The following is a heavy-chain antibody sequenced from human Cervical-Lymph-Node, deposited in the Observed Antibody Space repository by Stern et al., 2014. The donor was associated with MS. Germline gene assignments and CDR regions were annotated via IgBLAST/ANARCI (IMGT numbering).Heavy chain of an antibody. Sequence: VQLVESGPGLVKPSQTLSLSCAVSGDSISGSSDYWSWIRQPAGRGLGWIGRIYPSGSTSYNPSLRSRVTMSVDTSQHPFSLKLSSVTAADTAVYYCARGSREVLLPRFYFDYWGQGTLVTVSS. V-gene: IGHV4-61*02. CDR2: IYPSGST. J-gene: IGHJ4*02. CDR1: GDSISGSSDY. CDR3: ARGSREVLLPRFYFDY. D-gene: IGHD3-3*01.